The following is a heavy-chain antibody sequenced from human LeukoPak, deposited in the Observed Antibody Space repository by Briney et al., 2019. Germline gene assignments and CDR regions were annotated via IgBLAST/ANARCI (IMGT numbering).Heavy chain of an antibody. CDR1: GFTFSSYS. J-gene: IGHJ6*03. CDR2: ISSSSSYI. CDR3: ARDPEARLLWFGELSGKGNFYMDV. Sequence: PGGSLRLSCAVSGFTFSSYSMNWVRQAPGKGLEWVSFISSSSSYIYYADSVKGRFTISRDNAKNSLYLQMNSLRAEDTAVYYCARDPEARLLWFGELSGKGNFYMDVWGKGTTVTVSS. V-gene: IGHV3-21*01. D-gene: IGHD3-10*01.